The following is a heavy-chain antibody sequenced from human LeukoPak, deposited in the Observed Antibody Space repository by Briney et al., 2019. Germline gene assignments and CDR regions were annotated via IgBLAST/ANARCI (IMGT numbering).Heavy chain of an antibody. Sequence: GGSLRLSCAASGFTFSSYSMNWVRQAPGKGLEWVSSISSSSSYIYYADSVKGRFTISRDNAKNSLYLQMNSLRAEDPAVYYCARARGIAAAGHSYYYYGMDVWGQGTTVTVSS. CDR1: GFTFSSYS. J-gene: IGHJ6*02. CDR3: ARARGIAAAGHSYYYYGMDV. V-gene: IGHV3-21*01. D-gene: IGHD6-13*01. CDR2: ISSSSSYI.